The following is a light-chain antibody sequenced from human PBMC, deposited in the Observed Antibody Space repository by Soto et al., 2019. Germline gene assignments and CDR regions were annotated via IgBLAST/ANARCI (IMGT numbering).Light chain of an antibody. CDR2: GSS. J-gene: IGKJ2*01. V-gene: IGKV3-20*01. CDR3: HQYGSSPPYT. Sequence: EVVLTQSPGTLSLSPGERATLSCRASQSSINNYLAWYQQRPGQAPRLLIYGSSDTATGIPGRLSGSVSGTDFTITIRRLEPEDFEVYYCHQYGSSPPYTVGQGTKVEI. CDR1: QSSINNY.